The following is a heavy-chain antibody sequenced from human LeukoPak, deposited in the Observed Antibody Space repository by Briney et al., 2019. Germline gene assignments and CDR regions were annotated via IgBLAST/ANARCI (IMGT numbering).Heavy chain of an antibody. J-gene: IGHJ4*02. CDR3: AADLGYSYAAARSFDY. Sequence: ASVKVSCKAFGYTFTNYGITWVRQAPGQGLEWMGCISAYNGNIDSAQKLQGRVTMTTDTSTGTAYMELRSLTSDDTAVYYCAADLGYSYAAARSFDYWGQGTLVTVSS. D-gene: IGHD5-18*01. V-gene: IGHV1-18*01. CDR2: ISAYNGNI. CDR1: GYTFTNYG.